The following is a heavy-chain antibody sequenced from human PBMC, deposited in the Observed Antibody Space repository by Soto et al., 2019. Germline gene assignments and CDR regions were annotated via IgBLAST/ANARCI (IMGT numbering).Heavy chain of an antibody. D-gene: IGHD2-21*02. Sequence: SETLSLTCTVSGGSISRYYWNWIRQPPGKGLEWIGYIYYSGSTNYNPSLKSRVTISVDTSKNQFSLKLNSVTAADTAVYYCARDLWGYCGTACYPLDVWGQGTTVTVSS. V-gene: IGHV4-59*01. CDR2: IYYSGST. J-gene: IGHJ6*02. CDR3: ARDLWGYCGTACYPLDV. CDR1: GGSISRYY.